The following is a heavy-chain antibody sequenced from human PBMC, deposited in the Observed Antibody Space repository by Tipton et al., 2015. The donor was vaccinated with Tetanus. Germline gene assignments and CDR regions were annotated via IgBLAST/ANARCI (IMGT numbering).Heavy chain of an antibody. V-gene: IGHV3-30*04. D-gene: IGHD6-13*01. CDR1: GFTFTSYA. J-gene: IGHJ4*02. CDR3: AKDRGPSSWCRLDY. Sequence: SLRLSCTASGFTFTSYALHWVRQAPGKGLEWLSVISHDGKDKYYADSVKGRFTISRNNSMNTIYLQMSSLRAEDTAVYYCAKDRGPSSWCRLDYWGQGTLVTVSS. CDR2: ISHDGKDK.